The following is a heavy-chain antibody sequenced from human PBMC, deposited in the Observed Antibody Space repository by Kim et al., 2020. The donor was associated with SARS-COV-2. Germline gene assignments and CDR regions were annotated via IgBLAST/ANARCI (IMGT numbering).Heavy chain of an antibody. D-gene: IGHD5-18*01. Sequence: SETLSLTCTVSGGSISSYYWSWIRQPAGKGLEWIGRIYTSGSTNYNPSLKSRVTMSVDTSKNQFSLKLSSVTAADTAVYYCARDRKGGAMVTFYYYYYGMDVWGQGTTVTVSS. V-gene: IGHV4-4*07. CDR3: ARDRKGGAMVTFYYYYYGMDV. CDR2: IYTSGST. J-gene: IGHJ6*02. CDR1: GGSISSYY.